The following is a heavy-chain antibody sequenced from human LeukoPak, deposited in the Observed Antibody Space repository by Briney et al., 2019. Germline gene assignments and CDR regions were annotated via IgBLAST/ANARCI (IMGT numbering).Heavy chain of an antibody. J-gene: IGHJ4*02. Sequence: ASVKVSCKASGYTFTSYDINWVRQATGQGLEWMGWMNPNGGNTGYAQKFQGRVTMTRNTSISTAYMELSSLRSEDTAVYYCVAQGYNWNAYESLGYFDYWGQGTLVTVSS. CDR2: MNPNGGNT. CDR1: GYTFTSYD. V-gene: IGHV1-8*01. D-gene: IGHD1-20*01. CDR3: VAQGYNWNAYESLGYFDY.